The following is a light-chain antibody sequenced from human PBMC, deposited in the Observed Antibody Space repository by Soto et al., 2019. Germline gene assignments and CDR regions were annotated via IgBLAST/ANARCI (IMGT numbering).Light chain of an antibody. CDR1: QSVTNR. V-gene: IGKV1-5*03. CDR2: KAS. Sequence: DIPLTQFPSTLSASVGDKVTITCRANQSVTNRLAWFQQKSGEAPKLLIYKASSLENGVPSRFSGSGSGTEFTLTISSLQPGDFATYYCHQYFTYSWTFGQGTKVEIK. CDR3: HQYFTYSWT. J-gene: IGKJ1*01.